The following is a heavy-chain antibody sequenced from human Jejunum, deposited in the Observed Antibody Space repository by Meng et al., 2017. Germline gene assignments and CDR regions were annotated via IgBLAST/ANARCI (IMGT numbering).Heavy chain of an antibody. Sequence: QVQRPPWAAGPLTPSETLSLTCVVSGGSYSSYSWSWIRQPPGKGLEWIGEISHSGGTKYNPSLMSRVTISADTSKNQFSLKLTSVTAADTAVYYCARGWKYAWFNWGQGTLVTVSS. CDR3: ARGWKYAWFN. V-gene: IGHV4-34*01. CDR2: ISHSGGT. CDR1: GGSYSSYS. D-gene: IGHD1-7*01. J-gene: IGHJ4*02.